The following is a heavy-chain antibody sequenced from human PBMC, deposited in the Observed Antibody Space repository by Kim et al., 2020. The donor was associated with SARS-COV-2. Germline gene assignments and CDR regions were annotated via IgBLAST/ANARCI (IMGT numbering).Heavy chain of an antibody. J-gene: IGHJ4*02. CDR3: AKGGGYYGSGTEGLADY. CDR2: ISGSGGST. D-gene: IGHD3-10*01. Sequence: GGSLRLSCAASGFTFSSYAMSWVRQAPGKGLEWVSAISGSGGSTYYADSVKGRFTISRDNSKNTLYLQMNSLRAEDTAVYYCAKGGGYYGSGTEGLADYWGQGTLVTVSS. CDR1: GFTFSSYA. V-gene: IGHV3-23*01.